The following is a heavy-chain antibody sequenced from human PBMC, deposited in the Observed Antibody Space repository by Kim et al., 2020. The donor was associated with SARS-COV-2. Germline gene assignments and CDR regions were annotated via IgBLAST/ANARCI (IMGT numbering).Heavy chain of an antibody. V-gene: IGHV4-61*02. Sequence: SETLSLTCTVSGGSISSGSYYWSWIRQPAGKGLEWIGRIYTSGSTNYNPSLKSRVTISVDTSKNQFSLKLSSVTAADTAVYYCARGGGYSGYDYPYYFDYWGQGTLVTVSS. CDR3: ARGGGYSGYDYPYYFDY. CDR1: GGSISSGSYY. CDR2: IYTSGST. J-gene: IGHJ4*02. D-gene: IGHD5-12*01.